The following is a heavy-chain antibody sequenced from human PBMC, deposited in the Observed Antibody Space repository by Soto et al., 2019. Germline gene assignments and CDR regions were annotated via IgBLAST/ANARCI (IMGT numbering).Heavy chain of an antibody. Sequence: QVQLVQSGAEVKKPGSSVKVSCKASGGTFSSYAISWVRQAPGQGLEWMGGIIPIFGTANYAQKFQGRVTITADESTSTAYMELSSLRSEDTAVYYCARRYCSGGSCSEAEYYYYGMDVWGQGTTVTVSS. J-gene: IGHJ6*02. V-gene: IGHV1-69*01. D-gene: IGHD2-15*01. CDR1: GGTFSSYA. CDR3: ARRYCSGGSCSEAEYYYYGMDV. CDR2: IIPIFGTA.